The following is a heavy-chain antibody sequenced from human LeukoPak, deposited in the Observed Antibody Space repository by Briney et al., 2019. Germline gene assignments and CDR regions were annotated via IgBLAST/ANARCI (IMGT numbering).Heavy chain of an antibody. D-gene: IGHD5-24*01. CDR2: IIPILGIA. CDR3: ARSRDGYPPDY. V-gene: IGHV1-69*04. CDR1: GGTFSSYA. Sequence: SVKVSCKASGGTFSSYAISWVRQAPGQGLEWMGRIIPILGIANYAQKFQGRVTITAGKSTSTAYMELSSLRSEDTAVYYCARSRDGYPPDYWGQGTLVTVSS. J-gene: IGHJ4*02.